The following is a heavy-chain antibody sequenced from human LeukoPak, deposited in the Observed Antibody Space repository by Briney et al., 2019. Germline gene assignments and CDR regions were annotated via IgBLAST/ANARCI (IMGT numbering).Heavy chain of an antibody. V-gene: IGHV4-31*03. CDR2: IYYSGST. Sequence: SETLSLTCTVSGGSISSGGYNWSWIRQHPGKGLECIGYIYYSGSTYYNPSLKSRVTISVDTSKNQFSLKLSSVTAADTAVYYCARGSYVGPTSGYFDCWGQGTLVTVSS. CDR3: ARGSYVGPTSGYFDC. D-gene: IGHD1-26*01. J-gene: IGHJ4*02. CDR1: GGSISSGGYN.